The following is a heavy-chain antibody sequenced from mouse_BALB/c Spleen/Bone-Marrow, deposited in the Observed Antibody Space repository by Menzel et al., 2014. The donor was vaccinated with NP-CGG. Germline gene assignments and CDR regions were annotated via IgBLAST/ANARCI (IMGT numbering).Heavy chain of an antibody. CDR1: GYTFTEYP. Sequence: VHPQQPGPELVKPGASVKISCKTSGYTFTEYPMHWVKQNHGKSLEWIGGINPTNGGTSDNQKFKGKATLTVDKSSSTAYMELRSLTSEDSAVYYCARGLTGGFAYWGQGTLVTVSA. CDR3: ARGLTGGFAY. D-gene: IGHD4-1*01. J-gene: IGHJ3*01. V-gene: IGHV1-18*01. CDR2: INPTNGGT.